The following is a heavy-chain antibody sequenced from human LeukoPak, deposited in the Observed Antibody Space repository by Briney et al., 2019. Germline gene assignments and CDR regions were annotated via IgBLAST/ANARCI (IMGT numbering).Heavy chain of an antibody. CDR2: IYHSGST. Sequence: SGTLSLTCAVSGGSISSSNWWSWVRQPPGKGLEWIGEIYHSGSTNYNPSLKSRVTISVDKSKNQFSLKLSSVTAADTAVYYCATAIAEPMYYFDYWGQGTLVTVSS. D-gene: IGHD6-13*01. CDR3: ATAIAEPMYYFDY. CDR1: GGSISSSNW. J-gene: IGHJ4*02. V-gene: IGHV4-4*02.